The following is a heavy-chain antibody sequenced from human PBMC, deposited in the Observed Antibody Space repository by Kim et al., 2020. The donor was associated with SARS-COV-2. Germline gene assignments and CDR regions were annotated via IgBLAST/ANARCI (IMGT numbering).Heavy chain of an antibody. V-gene: IGHV3-23*01. CDR1: GFTFNTYA. CDR3: AKDIPHSGWANDY. CDR2: ITGSGDKT. J-gene: IGHJ4*02. D-gene: IGHD6-19*01. Sequence: GGSLRLSCTASGFTFNTYAMSWVRQAPGKGLEWVSGITGSGDKTYYPDSVKGRFTISRDNSKNTLYLQMNSLRADDSAIYYCAKDIPHSGWANDYWGQGTLVTVSS.